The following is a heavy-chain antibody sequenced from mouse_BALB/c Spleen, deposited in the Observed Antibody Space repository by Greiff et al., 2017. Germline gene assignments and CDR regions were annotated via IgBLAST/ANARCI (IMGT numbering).Heavy chain of an antibody. J-gene: IGHJ4*01. D-gene: IGHD2-3*01. CDR2: ISYSGST. CDR3: TSYIVTHDGYYYAMDY. CDR1: GYSITSDYA. Sequence: DVQLQESGPGLVKPSQSLSLTCAVTGYSITSDYAWYWLRQFPGNKLGWMGYISYSGSTSYNPSLKSRISITRDTSKNQFFLQLNSVTTEDTAAYYGTSYIVTHDGYYYAMDYWGQGTSVTVSS. V-gene: IGHV3-2*02.